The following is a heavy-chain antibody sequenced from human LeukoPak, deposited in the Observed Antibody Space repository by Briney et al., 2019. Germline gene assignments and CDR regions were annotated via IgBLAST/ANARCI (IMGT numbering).Heavy chain of an antibody. V-gene: IGHV3-23*01. Sequence: GGSLRLSCAASGFTFSNYDMSWVRQAPGKGLEWVSTISGPGSSTYSADSVKGRFTVSRDNAKNTLYLQMNSLRAEDTAVYYCARERKYDSNFDYWGQGTLVTVSS. CDR3: ARERKYDSNFDY. CDR1: GFTFSNYD. CDR2: ISGPGSST. D-gene: IGHD1-1*01. J-gene: IGHJ4*02.